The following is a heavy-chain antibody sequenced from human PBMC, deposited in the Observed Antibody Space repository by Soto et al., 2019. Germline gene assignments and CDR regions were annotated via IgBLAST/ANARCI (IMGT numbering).Heavy chain of an antibody. Sequence: GGSLRLSCAASGFTFSSYAMSWVRQAPGKGLEWVSAISGSGGSTYYADSAKGRFTISRDNSKNTLYLQMNSLRAGDTAVYYCATCSTTCPSGMDVWGQGTTVTVSS. CDR3: ATCSTTCPSGMDV. V-gene: IGHV3-23*01. J-gene: IGHJ6*02. CDR1: GFTFSSYA. CDR2: ISGSGGST. D-gene: IGHD2-2*01.